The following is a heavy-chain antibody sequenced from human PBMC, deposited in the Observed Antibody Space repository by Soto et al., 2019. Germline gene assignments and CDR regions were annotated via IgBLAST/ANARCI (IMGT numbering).Heavy chain of an antibody. Sequence: QVQLVQSGAEVKKPGSSVKVSCKASGGTFSSYAISWVRQAHGQGLEWMGGIIPIFGTANYAQKFQGRVTITADESTSTAYMELSSLRSEDTAVYYCARDPAYCGGDCYSEHAFDIWGQGTMVTVSS. D-gene: IGHD2-21*02. V-gene: IGHV1-69*01. CDR3: ARDPAYCGGDCYSEHAFDI. CDR1: GGTFSSYA. CDR2: IIPIFGTA. J-gene: IGHJ3*02.